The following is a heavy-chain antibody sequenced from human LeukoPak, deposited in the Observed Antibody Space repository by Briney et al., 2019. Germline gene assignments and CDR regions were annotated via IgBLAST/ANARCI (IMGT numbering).Heavy chain of an antibody. CDR2: ISSSSSYI. J-gene: IGHJ6*03. Sequence: PGGSLRLSCAASGFTVSSNYMSWVRQAPGKGLEWVSSISSSSSYIYYADSVKGRFTISRDNAKNSLYLQMNSLRAEDTAVYYCARGGAATRYYYMDVWGKGTTVTVSS. CDR3: ARGGAATRYYYMDV. D-gene: IGHD1-26*01. V-gene: IGHV3-21*01. CDR1: GFTVSSNY.